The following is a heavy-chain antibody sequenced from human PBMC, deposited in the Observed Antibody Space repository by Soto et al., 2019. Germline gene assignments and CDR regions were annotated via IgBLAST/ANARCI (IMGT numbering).Heavy chain of an antibody. Sequence: GGSLRLSCAASGFTVSSNYMNWVRQAPGKGLEWVSVIYSGGSTYYADSVKGRFTISRDNSKNTLYLQMNSLRAEDTTVYNCAGKTILIAAAGSLAFDIGGQGKMVTVSS. CDR1: GFTVSSNY. CDR2: IYSGGST. D-gene: IGHD6-13*01. J-gene: IGHJ3*02. CDR3: AGKTILIAAAGSLAFDI. V-gene: IGHV3-66*01.